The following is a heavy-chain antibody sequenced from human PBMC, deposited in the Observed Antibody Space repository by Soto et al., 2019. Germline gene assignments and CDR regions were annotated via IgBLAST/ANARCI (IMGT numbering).Heavy chain of an antibody. CDR3: ARISLEWSAGYFDY. V-gene: IGHV1-18*01. CDR1: GYTFTSYG. CDR2: ISAYNGNT. D-gene: IGHD3-3*01. Sequence: GASVKVSCKSSGYTFTSYGISWVRQAPGQGLEWMGWISAYNGNTNYAQKLQGRVTMTTDTSTSTAYMELRSLRSDDTAVYYCARISLEWSAGYFDYWGQGTLVTVSS. J-gene: IGHJ4*02.